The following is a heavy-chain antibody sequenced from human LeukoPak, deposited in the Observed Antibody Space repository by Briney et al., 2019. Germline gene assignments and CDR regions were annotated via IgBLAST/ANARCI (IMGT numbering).Heavy chain of an antibody. J-gene: IGHJ4*02. D-gene: IGHD5-12*01. CDR3: AREVRSGYFYFDY. V-gene: IGHV4-39*07. Sequence: PSETLSLTCTVSGGSISSSSYYWGWIRQPPGKGLEWIGSIRQSGTTYHNPSLRSRVTISVDTSKNQFSLKVTSVTAADTAMYSCAREVRSGYFYFDYWGQGTLATVSS. CDR1: GGSISSSSYY. CDR2: IRQSGTT.